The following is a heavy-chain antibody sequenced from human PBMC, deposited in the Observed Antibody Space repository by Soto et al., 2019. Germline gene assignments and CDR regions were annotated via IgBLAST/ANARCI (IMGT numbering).Heavy chain of an antibody. CDR2: ISGSGGST. J-gene: IGHJ4*02. CDR1: GFTFSSYA. Sequence: GGSLRLSCAASGFTFSSYAMSWVRQAPGKGLEWVSAISGSGGSTYYADSVKGRFTISRDNSKNTLYLQMNSLRAEDTAVYYCAKIQKQQWELLMGLDYWGRGTRFTVSS. V-gene: IGHV3-23*01. CDR3: AKIQKQQWELLMGLDY. D-gene: IGHD1-26*01.